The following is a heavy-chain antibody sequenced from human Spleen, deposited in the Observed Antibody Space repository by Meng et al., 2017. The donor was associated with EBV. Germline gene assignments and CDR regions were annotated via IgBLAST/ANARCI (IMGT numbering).Heavy chain of an antibody. V-gene: IGHV4-4*02. Sequence: QVQLQESGPGLVKPSETLSLTCAVSGDSISSSNWWSWVRQPPGKGLEWIGEIYHSGSTNYNPSLKSRVTISIDKSENQFSLKLTSVTAADTAPYYCARDRGAQYSGWFDPWGPGTLVTVSS. CDR1: GDSISSSNW. J-gene: IGHJ5*02. CDR3: ARDRGAQYSGWFDP. D-gene: IGHD6-6*01. CDR2: IYHSGST.